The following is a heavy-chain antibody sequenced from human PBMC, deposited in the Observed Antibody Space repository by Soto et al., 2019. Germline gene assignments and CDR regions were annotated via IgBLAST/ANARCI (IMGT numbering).Heavy chain of an antibody. D-gene: IGHD3-10*01. CDR3: ARVDGDLHRSDL. CDR2: LNPNSGNT. V-gene: IGHV1-8*01. J-gene: IGHJ2*01. Sequence: QVQLVQSGAEVKKPGASVKVSCKASGYTFTSYDINWVRQATGQGLEWMGWLNPNSGNTGYAQKFQGRVTMTRNTSISTAYMEPSSRRSDDPAVYYCARVDGDLHRSDLWGRGTLVTVSS. CDR1: GYTFTSYD.